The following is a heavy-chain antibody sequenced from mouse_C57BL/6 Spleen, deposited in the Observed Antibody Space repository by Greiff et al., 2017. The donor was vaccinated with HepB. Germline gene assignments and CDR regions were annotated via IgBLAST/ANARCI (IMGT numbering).Heavy chain of an antibody. D-gene: IGHD2-4*01. CDR3: ARDDYQSYWYFDV. CDR1: GFNIKNTY. Sequence: VHVKQSVAELVRPGASVKLSCTASGFNIKNTYMHWVKQRPEQGLEWIGRIDPANGNTKYAPKFQGKATITADTSSNTAYLQLSSLTSEDTAIYYCARDDYQSYWYFDVWGTGTTVTVSS. V-gene: IGHV14-3*01. CDR2: IDPANGNT. J-gene: IGHJ1*03.